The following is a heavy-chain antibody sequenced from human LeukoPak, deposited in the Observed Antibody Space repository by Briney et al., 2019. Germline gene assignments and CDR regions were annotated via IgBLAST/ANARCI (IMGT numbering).Heavy chain of an antibody. CDR2: TYYRSKWYN. Sequence: SQTLSLTCAISGDSVSSNSAAWNWIRQSPSRGLEWLGRTYYRSKWYNDYAVSVKSRITINPDTSKNQFSLQLNSVTPEDTAVYYCARDRLPQLELKSGHAFDIWGQGTMVTVSS. D-gene: IGHD1-7*01. V-gene: IGHV6-1*01. J-gene: IGHJ3*02. CDR1: GDSVSSNSAA. CDR3: ARDRLPQLELKSGHAFDI.